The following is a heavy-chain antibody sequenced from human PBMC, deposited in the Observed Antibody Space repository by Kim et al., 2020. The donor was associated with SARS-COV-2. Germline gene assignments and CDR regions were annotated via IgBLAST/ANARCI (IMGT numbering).Heavy chain of an antibody. CDR1: GYTFTHYS. CDR2: IHGYNGNT. J-gene: IGHJ4*02. D-gene: IGHD4-4*01. CDR3: ARPCNYNDVLEY. V-gene: IGHV1-3*01. Sequence: ASVKVSCKASGYTFTHYSMHWVRQAPGQRLEWLGWIHGYNGNTHYSQKLQGRVAITSDTSASTVYLELSSLRSEDAALYYCARPCNYNDVLEYWGQGSLVTVSS.